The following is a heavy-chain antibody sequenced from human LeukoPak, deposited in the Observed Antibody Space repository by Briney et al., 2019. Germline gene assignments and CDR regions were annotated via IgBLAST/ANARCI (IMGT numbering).Heavy chain of an antibody. D-gene: IGHD4-17*01. Sequence: GGSLRLSCAASGFTFSSYTMTWVRQAPGKGLEWVSAISGSGAGTHYADSVKGRFTISRDNSKNTLYLQMNSLRAEDTAVYYCAKDDYGDYPTDYWGQGTLVTVSS. CDR1: GFTFSSYT. CDR2: ISGSGAGT. J-gene: IGHJ4*02. CDR3: AKDDYGDYPTDY. V-gene: IGHV3-23*01.